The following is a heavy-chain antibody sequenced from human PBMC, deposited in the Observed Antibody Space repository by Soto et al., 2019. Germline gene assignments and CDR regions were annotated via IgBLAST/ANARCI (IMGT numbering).Heavy chain of an antibody. CDR2: IIPIFGTA. Sequence: QVQLVQSGAEVKKPGSSVKVSCKASGGTFSSYAISWVRQAPGQGLEWMGGIIPIFGTANYAQKFQGRVTITADKSTSTAYLELSSLRSEDTAVYYCARGSIQLWFGGYYYYGMDVWGQVTTVTVSS. CDR3: ARGSIQLWFGGYYYYGMDV. CDR1: GGTFSSYA. V-gene: IGHV1-69*06. J-gene: IGHJ6*02. D-gene: IGHD5-18*01.